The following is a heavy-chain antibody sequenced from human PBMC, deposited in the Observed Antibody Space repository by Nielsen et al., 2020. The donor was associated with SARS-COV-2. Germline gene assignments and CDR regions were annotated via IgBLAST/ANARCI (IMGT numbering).Heavy chain of an antibody. J-gene: IGHJ4*02. Sequence: GGSLRLSCAASGFTFSSYGMHWVRQAPGKGLEWVAVISYDGSNKYYADSVKGRFTISRDNSKNTLYLQMNSLRAEDTAVYYCAKDLSSSCPFCLWGQGTLVTVSS. CDR3: AKDLSSSCPFCL. CDR2: ISYDGSNK. CDR1: GFTFSSYG. V-gene: IGHV3-30*18. D-gene: IGHD6-13*01.